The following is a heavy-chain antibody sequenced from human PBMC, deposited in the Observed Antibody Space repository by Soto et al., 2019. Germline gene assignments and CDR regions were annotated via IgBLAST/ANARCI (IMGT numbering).Heavy chain of an antibody. CDR2: IWYDGSNK. Sequence: ESGGGVVQPGRSLRLSCAASGFTFSSYGMHWVRQAPGKGLEWVAVIWYDGSNKYYADSVKGRFTISRDNSKNTLYLQMNSLRAEDTAVYYCARDRGIQLWPGSFDIWGQGTMVTVSS. D-gene: IGHD5-18*01. V-gene: IGHV3-33*01. J-gene: IGHJ3*02. CDR1: GFTFSSYG. CDR3: ARDRGIQLWPGSFDI.